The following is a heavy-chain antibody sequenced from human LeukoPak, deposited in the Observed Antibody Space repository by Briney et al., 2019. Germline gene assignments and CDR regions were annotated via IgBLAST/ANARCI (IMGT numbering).Heavy chain of an antibody. CDR1: GFTFSSYW. J-gene: IGHJ4*02. CDR2: INQDGGEK. D-gene: IGHD4-17*01. CDR3: ARDSHLDGDYPKNLDY. V-gene: IGHV3-7*01. Sequence: GGSLRLSCAASGFTFSSYWMSWVRQAPGKGQEWVSNINQDGGEKYYVASLKGRFTISRDNAKNSLYLQMNSLRAEDTAVYYCARDSHLDGDYPKNLDYWGQGRLVTVSS.